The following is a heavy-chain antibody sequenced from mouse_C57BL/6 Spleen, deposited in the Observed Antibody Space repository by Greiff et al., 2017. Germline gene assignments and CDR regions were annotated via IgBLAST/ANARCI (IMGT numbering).Heavy chain of an antibody. CDR2: IYPGDGDT. CDR3: ARRGSSGYFDY. V-gene: IGHV1-82*01. CDR1: GYAFSSSW. Sequence: VKLVESGPELVKPGASVKISCKASGYAFSSSWMNWVKQRPGKGLEWIGRIYPGDGDTNYNGKFKGKATLTADKSSSTAYMQLSSLTSEDSAVYFCARRGSSGYFDYGGQGTTLTVSS. J-gene: IGHJ2*01. D-gene: IGHD3-2*02.